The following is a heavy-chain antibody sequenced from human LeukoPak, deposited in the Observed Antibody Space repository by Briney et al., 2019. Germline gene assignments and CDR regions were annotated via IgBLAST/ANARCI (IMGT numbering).Heavy chain of an antibody. CDR2: ISAYNGNT. J-gene: IGHJ4*02. V-gene: IGHV1-18*01. CDR3: ARDWSSTSRVHFDY. D-gene: IGHD2-2*01. Sequence: GASVKVSCKASGYTFTSYGISWVRQAPGRGLEWMGWISAYNGNTNYAQKLQGRVTMTTDTSTSTAYMELRSLSSDDTAVYYCARDWSSTSRVHFDYWGQGTLVTVSS. CDR1: GYTFTSYG.